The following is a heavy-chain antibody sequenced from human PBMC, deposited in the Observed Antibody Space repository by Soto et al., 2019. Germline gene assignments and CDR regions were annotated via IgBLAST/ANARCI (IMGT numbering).Heavy chain of an antibody. Sequence: QVQLVQSGGEVQKPGASVNVSCKASGYTFTSYGISWVRQAPGQGLEWMGRISAYNGNTNYAQKLQGRVTMTTDTSPSTAYRELRSLRSADTAVYYCARVVGALGDWFDTWGQGTRVTVSS. CDR2: ISAYNGNT. D-gene: IGHD1-26*01. CDR1: GYTFTSYG. J-gene: IGHJ5*02. CDR3: ARVVGALGDWFDT. V-gene: IGHV1-18*01.